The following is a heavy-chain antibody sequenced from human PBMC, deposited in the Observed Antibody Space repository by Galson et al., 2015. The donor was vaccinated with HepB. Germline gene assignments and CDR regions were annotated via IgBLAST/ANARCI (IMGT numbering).Heavy chain of an antibody. J-gene: IGHJ6*03. Sequence: SLRLSCAASGFTVSSNYMSWVRQAPGKGLEWVSVIYSGGSTYYADSVKGRFTISRDNSKNTLYLQMNSLRAEDTAVYYCAKGRSWYYYYYMDVWGKGTTVIVSS. CDR1: GFTVSSNY. CDR3: AKGRSWYYYYYMDV. D-gene: IGHD1-26*01. CDR2: IYSGGST. V-gene: IGHV3-53*01.